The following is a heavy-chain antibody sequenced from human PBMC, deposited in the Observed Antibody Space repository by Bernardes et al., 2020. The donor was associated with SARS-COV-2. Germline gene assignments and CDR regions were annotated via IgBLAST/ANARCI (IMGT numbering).Heavy chain of an antibody. CDR1: GFSFSNAW. Sequence: SLRRSCAASGFSFSNAWVHWVRQTPGKGLVWVSRINSDGSVIDYADSVKGRFTISRDNAKNTLYLQMNSLRVDDTAVYYCARAGQFYFEYWGQGTLVTVSS. J-gene: IGHJ4*02. CDR2: INSDGSVI. V-gene: IGHV3-74*01. CDR3: ARAGQFYFEY.